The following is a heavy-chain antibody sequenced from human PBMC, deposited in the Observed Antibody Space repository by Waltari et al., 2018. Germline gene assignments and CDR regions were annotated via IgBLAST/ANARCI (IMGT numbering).Heavy chain of an antibody. D-gene: IGHD1-26*01. CDR2: MVVGGGNT. V-gene: IGHV1-58*01. CDR1: GVTFTSSA. Sequence: QLQLVQSGPDVKKPVTSEKISCKAAGVTFTSSAVQWVRQASGQRLEWIGWMVVGGGNTNYAQKFQDRVTITRDLSTSTAYRGRSSLRSEDTAVYYCAAVARRFDAWGQGTLVAVSS. J-gene: IGHJ5*02. CDR3: AAVARRFDA.